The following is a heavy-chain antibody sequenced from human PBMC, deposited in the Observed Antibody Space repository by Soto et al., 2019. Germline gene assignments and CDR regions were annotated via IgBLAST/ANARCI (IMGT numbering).Heavy chain of an antibody. V-gene: IGHV3-23*01. D-gene: IGHD3-16*01. J-gene: IGHJ4*02. CDR3: AKAYFVWSSEQPYYFDY. Sequence: GGSMRLSCAASGFTFSNYAMTWVRQGPGKGLEWVSGISGSGGRSYYADSVKGRFTISRDNSKSTLYLQMNSLRAEDTAVYYCAKAYFVWSSEQPYYFDYWGQGTLVTVSS. CDR2: ISGSGGRS. CDR1: GFTFSNYA.